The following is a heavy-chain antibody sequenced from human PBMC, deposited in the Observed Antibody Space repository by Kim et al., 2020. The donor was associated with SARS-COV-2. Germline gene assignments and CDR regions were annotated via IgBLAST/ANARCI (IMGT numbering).Heavy chain of an antibody. CDR3: ARELTPCYYGMDV. CDR1: GFTFSSYW. Sequence: GGSLRLSCAASGFTFSSYWMHWVRQAPGKGLVWVSRITSDGSSTSYADSVKGRFTISRDNAKNTLYLQMNRLRAEDTAVYYCARELTPCYYGMDVWGQGTTVTVSS. J-gene: IGHJ6*02. V-gene: IGHV3-74*01. D-gene: IGHD2-15*01. CDR2: ITSDGSST.